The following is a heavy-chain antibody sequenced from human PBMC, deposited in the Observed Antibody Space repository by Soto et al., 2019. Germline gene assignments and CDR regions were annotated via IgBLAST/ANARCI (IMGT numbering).Heavy chain of an antibody. V-gene: IGHV4-39*01. CDR1: GGSISSSSYY. CDR3: ARRGGVAAAIWGY. J-gene: IGHJ4*02. Sequence: QLQLQESGPGLVKPSETLSLTCTVSGGSISSSSYYWGWIRQPPGKGLEWIGSIYYSGSTYYNPSLQSRVTISVDTSKNQFSLKLSSVTAADTAVYYWARRGGVAAAIWGYWGQGTLVTVSS. CDR2: IYYSGST. D-gene: IGHD6-13*01.